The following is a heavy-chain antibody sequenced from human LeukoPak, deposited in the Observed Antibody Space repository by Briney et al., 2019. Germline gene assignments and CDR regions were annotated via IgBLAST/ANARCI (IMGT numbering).Heavy chain of an antibody. Sequence: GRSLRLSCAASGFTFSSYGMHWVRQAPGKGLEWVAVVWYDGSKKDYAESVKGRFTISRDDSESTLYLQMNSLRADDTAVYYCAKGARGDTVTSIVGLNWFDPWGQGTLVTVSS. CDR3: AKGARGDTVTSIVGLNWFDP. V-gene: IGHV3-33*06. CDR1: GFTFSSYG. J-gene: IGHJ5*02. CDR2: VWYDGSKK. D-gene: IGHD4-17*01.